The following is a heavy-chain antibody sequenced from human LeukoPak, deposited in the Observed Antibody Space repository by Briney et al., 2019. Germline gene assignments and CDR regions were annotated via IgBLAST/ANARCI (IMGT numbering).Heavy chain of an antibody. V-gene: IGHV4-38-2*02. CDR2: ISSSGST. Sequence: PSETLSLTCTVSGYSISNGYYWSWIRQPAGKGLEWIGRISSSGSTNYNPSLKSRVTISVDTSKNQFSLKLSSVTAADTAVYFCARGPYSYDSSGAFDIWGQGTMVTVSS. CDR1: GYSISNGYY. CDR3: ARGPYSYDSSGAFDI. D-gene: IGHD3-22*01. J-gene: IGHJ3*02.